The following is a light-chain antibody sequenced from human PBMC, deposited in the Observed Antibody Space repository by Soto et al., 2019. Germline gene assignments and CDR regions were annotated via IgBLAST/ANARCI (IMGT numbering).Light chain of an antibody. Sequence: QSALTQPPSVSGSPGQSVTISCTGTSSDFGSYNRVSWYQQPPGTAPKLMIYEVSNRPSGVPDRFSGSKSGNTASLTISGLQAEDEADYYCSSYTSSSTFYVFGTGTKVTVL. V-gene: IGLV2-18*02. CDR3: SSYTSSSTFYV. CDR1: SSDFGSYNR. CDR2: EVS. J-gene: IGLJ1*01.